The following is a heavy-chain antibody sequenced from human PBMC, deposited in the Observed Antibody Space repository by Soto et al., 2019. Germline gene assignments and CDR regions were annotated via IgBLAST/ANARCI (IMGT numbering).Heavy chain of an antibody. V-gene: IGHV4-34*01. CDR3: GRGRIPDY. J-gene: IGHJ4*02. CDR2: INHSGST. D-gene: IGHD2-15*01. CDR1: GGFFTGYY. Sequence: QVQLQQWGAGLLKPSETLSLTCGVYGGFFTGYYWSLIRQPPGKGLEWIGEINHSGSTGHNPSLKSRVTLSIDTSRNQFSLQLTSVTAADTAVYYCGRGRIPDYWGQGTLVTVSS.